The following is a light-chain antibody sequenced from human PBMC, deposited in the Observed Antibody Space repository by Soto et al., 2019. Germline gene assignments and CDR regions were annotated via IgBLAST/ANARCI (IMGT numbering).Light chain of an antibody. Sequence: EIVMTQSPATLSLSPGERATRSCRAGQSVSSNLAWDQQKLGQAPRLLIYGASTGATGLPARFSGSGSGTELNLTINSLQAEDCAVYYCKQYYNWPSPFGQGTRLEIK. CDR1: QSVSSN. CDR2: GAS. J-gene: IGKJ5*01. CDR3: KQYYNWPSP. V-gene: IGKV3-15*01.